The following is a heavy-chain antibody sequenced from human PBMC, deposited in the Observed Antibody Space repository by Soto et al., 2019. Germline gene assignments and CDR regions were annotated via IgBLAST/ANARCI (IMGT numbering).Heavy chain of an antibody. CDR2: IYYSGIT. J-gene: IGHJ4*02. CDR1: GVSISNSSYY. CDR3: ARHGSN. V-gene: IGHV4-39*01. Sequence: QLQLQESGPGLVKPSETLSLTCTVSGVSISNSSYYWGWIRRPPGKGLEWIGTIYYSGITYYNPSLKSRVTISVDTSKNQFSLKLTSVTAADTAVYYCARHGSNWGQGTXXTVSS.